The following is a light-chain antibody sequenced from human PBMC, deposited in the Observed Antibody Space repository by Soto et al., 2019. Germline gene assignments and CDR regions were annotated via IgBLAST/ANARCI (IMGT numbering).Light chain of an antibody. Sequence: QSALTQPASVSGSPGQSIAISCTGTSSDIGSYNYVSWYQQHPGKAPKLMIHEVSNRPSGVSDRFSGSKSGNTASLTISGLQADDEADYYCSSHTTYSTQVFGTGTKVTVL. V-gene: IGLV2-14*01. CDR1: SSDIGSYNY. CDR3: SSHTTYSTQV. J-gene: IGLJ1*01. CDR2: EVS.